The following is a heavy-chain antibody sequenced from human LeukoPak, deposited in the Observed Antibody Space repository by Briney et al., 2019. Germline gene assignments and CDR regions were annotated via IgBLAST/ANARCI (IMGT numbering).Heavy chain of an antibody. J-gene: IGHJ4*02. V-gene: IGHV3-11*04. CDR3: ARGFLRLAYYFDY. D-gene: IGHD4-17*01. CDR1: GFTLSDYY. Sequence: GGSLRLSCAASGFTLSDYYMSWIRQAPGKGLEWVSYISSSGSTIYYADSVKGRFTISRDNAKNSLYLQMNSLRAEDTAVYYCARGFLRLAYYFDYWGQGTLVTVSS. CDR2: ISSSGSTI.